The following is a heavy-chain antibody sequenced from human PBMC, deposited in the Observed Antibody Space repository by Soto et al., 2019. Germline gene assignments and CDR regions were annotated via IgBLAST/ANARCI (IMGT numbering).Heavy chain of an antibody. D-gene: IGHD3-10*01. CDR1: GGTFSSYA. V-gene: IGHV1-69*12. Sequence: QVQLVQSGAEVKKPGSSVKVSCKASGGTFSSYAISWVRQAPGQGLEWMGGIIPIFGTANYAQKFQGRVTMTADESTSTGYMELSSLRSEDTAVYYCARESGTGSMVRGVQYYFDYWGQGTLVTVSS. CDR3: ARESGTGSMVRGVQYYFDY. J-gene: IGHJ4*02. CDR2: IIPIFGTA.